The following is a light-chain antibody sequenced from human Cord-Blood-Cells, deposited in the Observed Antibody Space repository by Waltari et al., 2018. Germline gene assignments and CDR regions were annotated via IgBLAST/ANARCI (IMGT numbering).Light chain of an antibody. CDR2: DVS. J-gene: IGLJ3*02. CDR1: SCAVGGYSS. Sequence: QPALTQPRSVSGSPGQSVTISCPGASCAVGGYSSVPWYQQHPGQAPKLMIYDVSKRPSGVPDLFSGSKSGNTASLTISGLQAEDEADYYCCSYAGSYRVFGGGTKLTVL. CDR3: CSYAGSYRV. V-gene: IGLV2-11*02.